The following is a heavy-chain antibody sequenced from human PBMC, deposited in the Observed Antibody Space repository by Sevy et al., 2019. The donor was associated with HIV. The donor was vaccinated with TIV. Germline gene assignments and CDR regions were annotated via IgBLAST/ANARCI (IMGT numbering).Heavy chain of an antibody. V-gene: IGHV4-61*01. CDR2: IYYSGST. CDR3: ARVVDIVVVPAAKINWFDP. CDR1: GGSVSSGSYY. D-gene: IGHD2-2*01. Sequence: SETLSLTCTVSGGSVSSGSYYWSWIRQPPGKGLEWIGYIYYSGSTNYNPSLKSRVTISVDTSKNQFSLKLSSVTAVDTAVYYCARVVDIVVVPAAKINWFDPWGQGTLVTVSS. J-gene: IGHJ5*02.